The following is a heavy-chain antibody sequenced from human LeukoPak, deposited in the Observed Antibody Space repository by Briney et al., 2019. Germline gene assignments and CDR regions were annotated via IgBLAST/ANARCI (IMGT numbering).Heavy chain of an antibody. J-gene: IGHJ4*02. V-gene: IGHV4-59*01. CDR2: IFYSGST. Sequence: SETLSLTCTVSGGSISSYYWSWIRQPPGKGQEWIVYIFYSGSTLYNPTLQSRVTISVDTSKNLFSLKLTSVTAADTAVYYCASGPYPAAGTDHQFDYWGQGTLVTVSS. CDR1: GGSISSYY. D-gene: IGHD6-13*01. CDR3: ASGPYPAAGTDHQFDY.